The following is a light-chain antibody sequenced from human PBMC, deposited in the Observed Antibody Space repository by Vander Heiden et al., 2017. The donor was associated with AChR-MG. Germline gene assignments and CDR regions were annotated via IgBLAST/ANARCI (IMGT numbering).Light chain of an antibody. V-gene: IGLV1-40*01. CDR3: QSYDTSLSGYV. Sequence: QFVLTLTPSVSGAPGQRVTISCTGSNSNIGADYDVHWYQQFPGTAPKLLIFDDSNRPSGVPDRFSGSRSGTSASLAITGLQAEDEADYFCQSYDTSLSGYVFGGGTKVTGL. CDR1: NSNIGADYD. CDR2: DDS. J-gene: IGLJ1*01.